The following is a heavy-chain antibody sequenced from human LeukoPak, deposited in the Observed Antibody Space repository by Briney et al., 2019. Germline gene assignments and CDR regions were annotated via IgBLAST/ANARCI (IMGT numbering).Heavy chain of an antibody. D-gene: IGHD6-19*01. CDR1: GGSFSGYY. Sequence: SETLSPTCAVYGGSFSGYYWSWIRQPPGKGLEWIGEINHSGSTNYNPSLKSRVTISVDTSKNQFSLKLSSVTAADTAVYYCARGHRGWSFDYWGQGTLVTVSS. CDR2: INHSGST. J-gene: IGHJ4*02. V-gene: IGHV4-34*01. CDR3: ARGHRGWSFDY.